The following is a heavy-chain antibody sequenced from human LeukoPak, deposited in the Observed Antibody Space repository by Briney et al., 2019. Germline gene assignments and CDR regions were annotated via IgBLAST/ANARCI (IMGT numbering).Heavy chain of an antibody. D-gene: IGHD1-26*01. CDR3: ARTWELHDSLDY. V-gene: IGHV1-18*01. CDR1: GYTFTSYG. CDR2: ISAYNGNT. J-gene: IGHJ4*02. Sequence: ASVKVSCKASGYTFTSYGISWVRQAPGQGLEWMGWISAYNGNTNYAQKLQGRVTMTIDTSTSTAYMELRSLRSDDTAVYYCARTWELHDSLDYWGQGTLVTVSS.